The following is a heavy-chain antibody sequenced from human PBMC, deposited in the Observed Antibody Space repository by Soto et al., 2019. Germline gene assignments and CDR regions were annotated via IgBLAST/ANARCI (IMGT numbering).Heavy chain of an antibody. Sequence: QVQLVQSGAEVKKPGASVKVSCKASGYTFTGYYMHWVRQAPGQGQAWMGWFNPNSGGTNYAQKFQGWVTMARDTSISSGYMEMSRLRSDDTAVYYCARGGGLLWCVELSQYYGMDVWGQGTTVTVSS. CDR2: FNPNSGGT. V-gene: IGHV1-2*04. CDR3: ARGGGLLWCVELSQYYGMDV. D-gene: IGHD3-10*01. J-gene: IGHJ6*02. CDR1: GYTFTGYY.